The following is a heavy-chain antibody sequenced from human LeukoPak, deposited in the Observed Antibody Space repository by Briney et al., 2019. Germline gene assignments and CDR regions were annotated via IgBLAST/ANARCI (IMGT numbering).Heavy chain of an antibody. Sequence: SETLSLTCTVSGGSISSYSWSWIRQPAGKGLEWIGRIYTSGSTNYNPSLKSRVTISVDTSKNQFSLKLSSVTAADTAVYYCARGGRWLQLARPFDYWGQGTLVTVSS. J-gene: IGHJ4*02. V-gene: IGHV4-4*07. CDR2: IYTSGST. CDR3: ARGGRWLQLARPFDY. D-gene: IGHD5-24*01. CDR1: GGSISSYS.